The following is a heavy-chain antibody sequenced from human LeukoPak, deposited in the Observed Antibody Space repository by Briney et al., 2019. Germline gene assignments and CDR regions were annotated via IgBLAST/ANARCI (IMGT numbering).Heavy chain of an antibody. D-gene: IGHD2-15*01. CDR2: FYHSGST. CDR1: GYSISSGYY. J-gene: IGHJ4*02. CDR3: ARDNIVVVAATKAYYFDY. Sequence: SETLSLTCTVSGYSISSGYYWGWIRQPPGKGLEWIGSFYHSGSTYYNPSLKSRVTISVDTSKNQFSLKLSSVTAADTAVYYCARDNIVVVAATKAYYFDYWGQGTLVTVSS. V-gene: IGHV4-38-2*02.